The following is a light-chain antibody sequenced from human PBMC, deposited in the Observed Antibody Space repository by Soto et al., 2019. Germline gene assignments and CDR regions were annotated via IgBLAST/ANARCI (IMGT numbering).Light chain of an antibody. CDR3: QQCNSYPWP. CDR1: QDIDIS. Sequence: RIQLRSTLSASVGDRVTITCRASQDIDISLAWFQQRPGEAPKLLIFAASGLESGVPSTFSGSGSGTEFTLTISSLQPDDFATYYCQQCNSYPWPFGQGTKVDIK. CDR2: AAS. J-gene: IGKJ1*01. V-gene: IGKV1-5*01.